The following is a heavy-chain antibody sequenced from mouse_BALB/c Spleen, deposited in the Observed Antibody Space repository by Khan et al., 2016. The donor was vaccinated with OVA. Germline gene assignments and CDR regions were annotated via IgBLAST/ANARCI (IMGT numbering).Heavy chain of an antibody. CDR1: GDSITSGY. J-gene: IGHJ3*01. CDR2: MIYTGYT. Sequence: EVQLQESGPSLVKPSQTLSLTCSVTGDSITSGYWSWIRKFPGNKLEYMGYMIYTGYTDYNPSLKSRIVITRHTSKNQYYLQLNSVTAEDTATYYCARSAYRDAVAYWGQGTLVTVSA. CDR3: ARSAYRDAVAY. V-gene: IGHV3-8*02. D-gene: IGHD2-14*01.